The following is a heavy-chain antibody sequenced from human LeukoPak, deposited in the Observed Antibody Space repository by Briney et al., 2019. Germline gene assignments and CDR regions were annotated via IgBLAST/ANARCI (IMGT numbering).Heavy chain of an antibody. CDR3: ARVSLDYGSGSYEDY. CDR2: IYTSGST. J-gene: IGHJ4*02. D-gene: IGHD3-10*01. Sequence: SETLSLTCTVSGGSISSGSYYWSWIRQPAGKGLEWIGRIYTSGSTNYNPSLKSRVTISVDTSKNQFSLKLSSVTAADTAVYHCARVSLDYGSGSYEDYWGQGTLVTVSS. V-gene: IGHV4-61*02. CDR1: GGSISSGSYY.